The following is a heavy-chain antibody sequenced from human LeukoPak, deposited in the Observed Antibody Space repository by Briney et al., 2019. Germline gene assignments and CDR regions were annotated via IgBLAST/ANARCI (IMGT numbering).Heavy chain of an antibody. V-gene: IGHV3-48*01. CDR1: GFTFSSYS. CDR3: AREGEVGGYWYDGSGFSYGRAGYFDL. J-gene: IGHJ2*01. CDR2: IGSSSTTI. Sequence: PGGSLRLSCAASGFTFSSYSMNWVRQAPGKGLEWVSYIGSSSTTIYYADSVKGRFTISRDNAKNSLYLQMNSLRAEDTAVYYCAREGEVGGYWYDGSGFSYGRAGYFDLWGRGNLVTVSS. D-gene: IGHD3-22*01.